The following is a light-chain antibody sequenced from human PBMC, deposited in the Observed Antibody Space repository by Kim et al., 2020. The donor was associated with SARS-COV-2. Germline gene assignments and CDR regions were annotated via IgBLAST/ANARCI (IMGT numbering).Light chain of an antibody. J-gene: IGLJ3*02. CDR1: KLGDNF. V-gene: IGLV3-1*01. CDR3: QSWDSRVRV. CDR2: EDK. Sequence: SYELTQPPSVSVSTGQTASITCTGDKLGDNFVCWYHQRPGQSPLLVIYEDKKRHSGIPERFSASNSGNTATLTISGTQAMDEGDYYCQSWDSRVRV.